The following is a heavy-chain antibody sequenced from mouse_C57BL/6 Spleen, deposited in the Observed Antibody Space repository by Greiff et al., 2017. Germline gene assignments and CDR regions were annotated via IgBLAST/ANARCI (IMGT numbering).Heavy chain of an antibody. J-gene: IGHJ3*01. V-gene: IGHV1-20*01. Sequence: DVQLQGSGPELVKPGDSVKISCKASGYSFTGYFMNWVMQSHGKSLEWIGRINPYNGDTFYNQKFKGKATLTVDKSSSTAHMELRSLTSEDSAVYYCAPGEGSFAYWGQGTLVTVSA. CDR3: APGEGSFAY. CDR1: GYSFTGYF. CDR2: INPYNGDT.